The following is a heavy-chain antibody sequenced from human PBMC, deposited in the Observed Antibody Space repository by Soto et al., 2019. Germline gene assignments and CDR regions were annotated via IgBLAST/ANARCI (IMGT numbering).Heavy chain of an antibody. CDR1: GSNVSDNY. V-gene: IGHV3-53*01. CDR2: FCTGGSA. Sequence: PGGSLRLSCAAAGSNVSDNYMGWVRQAPGKGREWVSSFCTGGSADYSDCVKCRFTISRDYSKITVYLHTNSLRAEDTGVYFCVRGRRGLGIGFDHWGQGTLVTVSS. CDR3: VRGRRGLGIGFDH. J-gene: IGHJ4*02. D-gene: IGHD3-10*01.